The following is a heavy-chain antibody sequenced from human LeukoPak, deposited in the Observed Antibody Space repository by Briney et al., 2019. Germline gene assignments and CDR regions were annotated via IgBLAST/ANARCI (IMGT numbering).Heavy chain of an antibody. Sequence: PGDSLKISCKGSGYKFTSYWIAWVRQMPGKGLEWMGMIYPDDSDTRYSPSFQGHVTISADKSVSTAYLQWSSLKDSDTAMYYCARHIGLTTRYLVYWGQGTPVTVSP. J-gene: IGHJ4*02. CDR3: ARHIGLTTRYLVY. D-gene: IGHD4/OR15-4a*01. V-gene: IGHV5-51*01. CDR1: GYKFTSYW. CDR2: IYPDDSDT.